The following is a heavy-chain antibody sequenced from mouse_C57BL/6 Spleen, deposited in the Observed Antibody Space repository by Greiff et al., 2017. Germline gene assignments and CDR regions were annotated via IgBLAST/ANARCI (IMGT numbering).Heavy chain of an antibody. CDR3: TTGLLRDFDY. J-gene: IGHJ2*01. CDR1: GFNIKDDY. V-gene: IGHV14-4*01. Sequence: EVQLQQSGAELVRPGASVKLSCTASGFNIKDDYMHWVKQRPEQGLEWIGCIDPENGDTEYASKFQGKATITADTSSNTAYLQLSSLTSEDTAVYYCTTGLLRDFDYWGQGTTLTVSS. CDR2: IDPENGDT. D-gene: IGHD2-3*01.